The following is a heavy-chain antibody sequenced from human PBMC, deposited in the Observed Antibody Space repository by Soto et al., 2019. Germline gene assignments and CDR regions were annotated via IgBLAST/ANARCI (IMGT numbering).Heavy chain of an antibody. V-gene: IGHV4-59*08. D-gene: IGHD2-15*01. J-gene: IGHJ4*02. Sequence: QVQLQESGPGLVKPSETLSLTCTVSGASISPYYWTWIRQPPGKELEWIGYVYYTGSTNYSPSLESPVTMSLDTSKRQFSLMLTSVTAAATSVYYCARHHEYCSGGTCYVVDYWGPGTLVTVSS. CDR2: VYYTGST. CDR1: GASISPYY. CDR3: ARHHEYCSGGTCYVVDY.